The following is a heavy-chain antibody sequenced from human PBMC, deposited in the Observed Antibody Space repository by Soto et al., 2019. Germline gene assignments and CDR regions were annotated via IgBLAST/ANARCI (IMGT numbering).Heavy chain of an antibody. D-gene: IGHD3-16*02. CDR2: IYWDDDK. CDR1: GFSLSTSGVG. J-gene: IGHJ6*02. V-gene: IGHV2-5*02. CDR3: AHGSAYDYVWGSYRPAPGGMDV. Sequence: QITLKESGPTLVKPTQTLTLTCTFSGFSLSTSGVGVGWIRQPPGKALEWLALIYWDDDKRYSPSLKSRLTITKATTKTHVVLTMTNMDPVDTATYYCAHGSAYDYVWGSYRPAPGGMDVWGQGTTVTVSS.